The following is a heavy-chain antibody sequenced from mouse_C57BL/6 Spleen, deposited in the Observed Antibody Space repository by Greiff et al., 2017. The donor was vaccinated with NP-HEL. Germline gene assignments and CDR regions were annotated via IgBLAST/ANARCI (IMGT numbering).Heavy chain of an antibody. CDR1: GFTFSNYW. Sequence: EVKLEESGGGLVQPGGSMKLSCVASGFTFSNYWMNWVRQSPEKGLEWVAQIRLKSDNYATHYAESVKGRFTISRDDSKSSVYLQMNNLRAEDTGIYYCTGGYYDYDEDYAMDYWGQGTSVTVSS. CDR2: IRLKSDNYAT. D-gene: IGHD2-4*01. CDR3: TGGYYDYDEDYAMDY. J-gene: IGHJ4*01. V-gene: IGHV6-3*01.